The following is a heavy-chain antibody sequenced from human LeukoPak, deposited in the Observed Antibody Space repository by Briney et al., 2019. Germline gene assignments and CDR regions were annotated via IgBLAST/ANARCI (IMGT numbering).Heavy chain of an antibody. Sequence: SQTLSLTCAISGDSVSSNSAAWNWIRQSPSRGFEWLGRTYCRSKWYNDYAVSVKSRITINPDTSKNQFSLQLNSVTPEDSAVYYCARGAYGSGSWRFNYWGQGTLVTVSS. D-gene: IGHD3-10*01. CDR2: TYCRSKWYN. CDR1: GDSVSSNSAA. CDR3: ARGAYGSGSWRFNY. V-gene: IGHV6-1*01. J-gene: IGHJ4*02.